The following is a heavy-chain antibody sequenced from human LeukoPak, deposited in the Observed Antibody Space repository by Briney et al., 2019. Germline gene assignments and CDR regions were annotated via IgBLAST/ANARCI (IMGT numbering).Heavy chain of an antibody. J-gene: IGHJ6*03. CDR3: ARSPVVPAAAYVYYYYMDV. CDR1: GYTFTSYG. Sequence: VASVKVSCKASGYTFTSYGISWVRQAPGQGLEWMGWISAYNGNTNYAQKLQGRVTMTTDTSTSTAYMELRSLRSDDTAVYYCARSPVVPAAAYVYYYYMDVWGKGTTVTVSS. CDR2: ISAYNGNT. V-gene: IGHV1-18*01. D-gene: IGHD2-2*01.